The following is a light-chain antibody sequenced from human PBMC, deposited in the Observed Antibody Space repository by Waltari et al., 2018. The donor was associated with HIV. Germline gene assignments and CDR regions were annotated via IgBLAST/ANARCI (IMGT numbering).Light chain of an antibody. V-gene: IGLV2-23*02. CDR2: EVT. J-gene: IGLJ2*01. CDR3: CSYTGTGIV. CDR1: RRDVGAYNL. Sequence: QSALPPLASVSGSPGQSITLSCTGTRRDVGAYNLVSWYQQHPNKAPKLMIFEVTKRPSGVSDRFSGSRSGNTASLTISGLQTEDEGDYYCCSYTGTGIVFGGGTKLTVL.